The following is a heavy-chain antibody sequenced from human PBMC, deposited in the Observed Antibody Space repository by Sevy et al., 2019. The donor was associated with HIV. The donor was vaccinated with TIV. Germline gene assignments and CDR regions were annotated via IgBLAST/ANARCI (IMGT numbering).Heavy chain of an antibody. CDR1: SGSLGNYY. Sequence: SETLSLTCSVSSGSLGNYYWYWLRQTPGKGLEWLGLIYYSGNTNYNPSLKSRVTMSIDTSRNQFSLRLDSLTAADTAVYYCARRAFLGDYFESWGQWILVTVSS. V-gene: IGHV4-59*08. J-gene: IGHJ4*03. CDR2: IYYSGNT. CDR3: ARRAFLGDYFES. D-gene: IGHD3-16*01.